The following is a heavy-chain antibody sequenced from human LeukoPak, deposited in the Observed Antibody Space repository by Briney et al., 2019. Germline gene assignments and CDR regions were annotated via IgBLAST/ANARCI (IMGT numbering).Heavy chain of an antibody. V-gene: IGHV3-7*01. J-gene: IGHJ4*02. D-gene: IGHD3-22*01. CDR3: ARDWGAYYHFFDY. CDR2: IKQDGSER. CDR1: GFSMSVYW. Sequence: GGSLSFSCDASGFSMSVYWRSWVRQAPGKGLEWVGNIKQDGSERDYVDSVKGRFTISRDNAKKSMYLQMNSLRAEDTAVYYCARDWGAYYHFFDYWGQGTLVTVS.